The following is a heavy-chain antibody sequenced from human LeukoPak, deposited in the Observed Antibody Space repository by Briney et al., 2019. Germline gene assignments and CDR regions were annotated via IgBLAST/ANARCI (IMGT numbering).Heavy chain of an antibody. D-gene: IGHD6-13*01. Sequence: GGSLRLSCAASRFTFSSYWMSWVRQAPGKGLEWVANIKQDGSEKYYVDSVKGRFTISRDNAKNSLYLQLNSLRSEDTAVYYCARFGGQQLVLTYYYYGMDVWGQGTTVTVSS. CDR3: ARFGGQQLVLTYYYYGMDV. J-gene: IGHJ6*02. V-gene: IGHV3-7*03. CDR1: RFTFSSYW. CDR2: IKQDGSEK.